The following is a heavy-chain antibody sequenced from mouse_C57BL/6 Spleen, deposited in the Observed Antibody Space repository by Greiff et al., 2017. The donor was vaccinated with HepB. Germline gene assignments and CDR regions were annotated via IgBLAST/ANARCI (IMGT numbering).Heavy chain of an antibody. CDR3: ARIESYVWYFDV. CDR1: GYSFTGYY. D-gene: IGHD1-1*01. J-gene: IGHJ1*03. CDR2: INPSTGGT. V-gene: IGHV1-42*01. Sequence: VQLQQSGPELVKPGASVKISCKASGYSFTGYYMNWVKQSPEKSLEWIGEINPSTGGTTYNQKFKAKATLTVDKSSSTAYMQLKSLTSEDSAVYYCARIESYVWYFDVWGTGTTVTVSS.